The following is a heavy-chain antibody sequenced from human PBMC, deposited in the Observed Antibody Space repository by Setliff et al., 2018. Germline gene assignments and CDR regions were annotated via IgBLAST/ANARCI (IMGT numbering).Heavy chain of an antibody. Sequence: ASVKVSCKASGYTFTVYTMNWVRRAPGQGLEWMGWINTKTGDPTYAQGYTGRFAFSLDTYDSATYLDISNLKAEDTATYYCARADHLVTTTFDYWGQGTLVTVSS. V-gene: IGHV7-4-1*02. CDR3: ARADHLVTTTFDY. J-gene: IGHJ4*01. CDR1: GYTFTVYT. CDR2: INTKTGDP. D-gene: IGHD4-17*01.